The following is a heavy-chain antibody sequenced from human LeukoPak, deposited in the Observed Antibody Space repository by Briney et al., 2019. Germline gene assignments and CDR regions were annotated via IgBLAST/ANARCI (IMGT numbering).Heavy chain of an antibody. CDR3: ARESGGDLGEAFDI. V-gene: IGHV3-23*01. J-gene: IGHJ3*02. CDR1: GFTFSNYA. Sequence: GGSLRLSCAASGFTFSNYAMSWVRQAPGKGLEWVSAISGSGDSTYYADSAKGRFTISRDNAKNSLYLQLNSLRAEDTAVYYCARESGGDLGEAFDIWGQGTMVTVS. D-gene: IGHD1-26*01. CDR2: ISGSGDST.